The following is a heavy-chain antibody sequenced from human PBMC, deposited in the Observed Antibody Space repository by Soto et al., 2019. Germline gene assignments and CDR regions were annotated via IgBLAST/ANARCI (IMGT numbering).Heavy chain of an antibody. J-gene: IGHJ4*02. CDR3: AMGPRITIFGVVIMVDY. CDR1: GYTFTSYY. V-gene: IGHV1-46*01. CDR2: INPSGGST. Sequence: ASVKVSCKASGYTFTSYYMHWVRQAPGQGLEWMGIINPSGGSTSYAQKFQGRVTMTRDTSTSTVYMELSSLRSEDTSVYYCAMGPRITIFGVVIMVDYWGQGTLVTVSS. D-gene: IGHD3-3*01.